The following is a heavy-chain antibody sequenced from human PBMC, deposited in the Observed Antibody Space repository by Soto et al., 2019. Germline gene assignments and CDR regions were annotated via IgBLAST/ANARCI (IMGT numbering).Heavy chain of an antibody. V-gene: IGHV4-39*01. CDR2: IYYSGST. Sequence: PSETLSLTCTVSGGSISSSSYYWGWIRQPPGKGLEWIGSIYYSGSTYYNPSLKSRVTISVDTSKNQFSLKLSSVTAADTAVYYCARLGLLLLREPFIDYWGQGTLVTVSS. D-gene: IGHD2-15*01. CDR3: ARLGLLLLREPFIDY. CDR1: GGSISSSSYY. J-gene: IGHJ4*02.